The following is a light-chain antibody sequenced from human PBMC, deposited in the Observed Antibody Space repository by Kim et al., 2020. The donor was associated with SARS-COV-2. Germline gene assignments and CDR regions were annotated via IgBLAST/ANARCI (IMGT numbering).Light chain of an antibody. Sequence: QRVSISCSGSTSNIETNTVNWYQQLPGAAPKLPIHTNNQRPSGVPDRFSGSRFGTSASLTISGLQYEDEADYFCAAWDDSPDGYVVFGGGTQLTVL. CDR3: AAWDDSPDGYVV. V-gene: IGLV1-44*01. J-gene: IGLJ2*01. CDR2: TNN. CDR1: TSNIETNT.